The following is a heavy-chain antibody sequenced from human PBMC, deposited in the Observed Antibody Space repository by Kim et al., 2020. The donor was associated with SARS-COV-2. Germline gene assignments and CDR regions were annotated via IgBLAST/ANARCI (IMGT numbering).Heavy chain of an antibody. D-gene: IGHD1-26*01. J-gene: IGHJ3*02. CDR3: AREYTTSSTRAFDI. V-gene: IGHV3-74*01. Sequence: AASVKGRFTISRDRAKNTLYLQMNILRAEDTAVYFCAREYTTSSTRAFDIWGQGTVVTVSS.